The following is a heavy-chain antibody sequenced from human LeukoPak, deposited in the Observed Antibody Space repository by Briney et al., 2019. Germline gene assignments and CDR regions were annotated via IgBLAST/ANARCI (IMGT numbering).Heavy chain of an antibody. CDR1: GFTFSSYA. Sequence: PGGSLRFSCAASGFTFSSYAMSWVRQAPGNGLEWVSAISGSGGSTYYADSVKGRFTISRDNSKNTLYLQMNSLRAEDTAVYYCAKEVVVVPAAPADYWGQGTLVTVSS. CDR2: ISGSGGST. D-gene: IGHD2-2*01. CDR3: AKEVVVVPAAPADY. V-gene: IGHV3-23*01. J-gene: IGHJ4*02.